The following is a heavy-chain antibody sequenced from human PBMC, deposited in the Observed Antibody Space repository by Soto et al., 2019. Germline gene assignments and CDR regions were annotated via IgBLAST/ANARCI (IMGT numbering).Heavy chain of an antibody. CDR2: VKSKAAGGTT. CDR1: GSTFSHAW. Sequence: EVQLVESGGGLVKPGGSLRLSCAASGSTFSHAWMSWVRQVPGKGLEWVARVKSKAAGGTTDYAAPVKGRFTISRDDSTNTLYLQMNSLKTDDTAVYYCTTLGFDPWGQGTLVTVSS. CDR3: TTLGFDP. J-gene: IGHJ5*02. V-gene: IGHV3-15*01.